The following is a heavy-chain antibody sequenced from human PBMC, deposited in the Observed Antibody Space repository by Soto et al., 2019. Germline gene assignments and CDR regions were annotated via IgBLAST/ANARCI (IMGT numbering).Heavy chain of an antibody. CDR3: ARVIRFLEWFFDY. Sequence: ASVKVSCKASGYTFTGYYMHWVRQAPGQGLEWMGWINPNSGGTNYAQKFQGRVTMTRDTSISTAYMELSGLRSDDTAVYYCARVIRFLEWFFDYWGQGTLVTVYS. D-gene: IGHD3-3*01. J-gene: IGHJ4*02. V-gene: IGHV1-2*02. CDR2: INPNSGGT. CDR1: GYTFTGYY.